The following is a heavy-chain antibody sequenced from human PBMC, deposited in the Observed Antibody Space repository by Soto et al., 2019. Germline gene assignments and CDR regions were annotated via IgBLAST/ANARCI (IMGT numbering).Heavy chain of an antibody. J-gene: IGHJ3*02. V-gene: IGHV5-10-1*01. CDR2: IDPSDSYT. Sequence: PGESLKISCKGSGHSFTSYWISWLRQMPGKGPEWMGRIDPSDSYTNYSPSFQGHVTISADKSISTAYLRWSSLKASDTAMYYCARYALAYCGGDCYSDAFDIWGQGTMVTVSS. D-gene: IGHD2-21*02. CDR3: ARYALAYCGGDCYSDAFDI. CDR1: GHSFTSYW.